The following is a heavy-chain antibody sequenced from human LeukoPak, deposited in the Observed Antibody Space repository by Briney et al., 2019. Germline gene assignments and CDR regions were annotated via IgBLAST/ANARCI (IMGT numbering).Heavy chain of an antibody. CDR3: ARGRSGYRVTGYFDY. CDR2: INHSGGT. V-gene: IGHV4-34*01. Sequence: SETLSLTCAVYGGSFSGYYWSWIRQPPGKGLEWIGEINHSGGTNYNPSLKSRVTISVDTSKNQFSLKLSSVTAADTAVYYCARGRSGYRVTGYFDYWGQGTLVSVSS. J-gene: IGHJ4*02. CDR1: GGSFSGYY. D-gene: IGHD5-12*01.